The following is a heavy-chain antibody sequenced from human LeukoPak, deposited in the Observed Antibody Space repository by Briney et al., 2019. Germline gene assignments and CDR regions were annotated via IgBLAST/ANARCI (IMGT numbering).Heavy chain of an antibody. D-gene: IGHD3-16*01. V-gene: IGHV4-61*01. Sequence: SETLSLTCTVSGGSFSSCCYYWIWIPPAPGQGLNGNGYNYYSGSTNYTPFLKRRVTISVDTSKNLFSLKLTSTAAADTALYCCTRDGPYYDYVWGRYYSFDIWGQGTMVTVSS. J-gene: IGHJ3*02. CDR1: GGSFSSCCYY. CDR3: TRDGPYYDYVWGRYYSFDI. CDR2: NYYSGST.